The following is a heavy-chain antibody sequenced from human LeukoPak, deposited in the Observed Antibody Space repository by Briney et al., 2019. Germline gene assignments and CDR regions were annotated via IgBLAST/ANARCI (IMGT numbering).Heavy chain of an antibody. CDR3: ARGIPYDFWSGYQYYFDY. D-gene: IGHD3-3*01. V-gene: IGHV4-59*01. Sequence: KPSETLSLTCTVSGGSISSYYWSWIRQPPGKGLEWIGYIYYSGSTNYNPSLKSRVTISVDTSKNQFSLKLSSVTAADTAVYYCARGIPYDFWSGYQYYFDYWGQGTLVTVSS. J-gene: IGHJ4*02. CDR2: IYYSGST. CDR1: GGSISSYY.